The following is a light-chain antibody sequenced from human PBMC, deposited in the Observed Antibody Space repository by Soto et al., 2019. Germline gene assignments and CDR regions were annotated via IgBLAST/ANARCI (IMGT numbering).Light chain of an antibody. CDR2: DDN. J-gene: IGLJ1*01. V-gene: IGLV1-51*01. CDR1: SSNIWGNS. Sequence: QSVLTHLPSVSPAPGQKVTISCSGSSSNIWGNSVSWYQQLPGTAPKLLNYDDNKRPSGIPDRFSASKSGTSATLGITGFQTGDEADYYCGSLDSSLSADVFGTGTKLNVL. CDR3: GSLDSSLSADV.